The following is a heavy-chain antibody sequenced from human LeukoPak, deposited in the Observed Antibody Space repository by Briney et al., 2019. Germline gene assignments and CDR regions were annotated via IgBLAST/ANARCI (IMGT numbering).Heavy chain of an antibody. V-gene: IGHV1-24*01. J-gene: IGHJ4*02. CDR3: ATGPRIGVYYDSSGYYHPLPDY. D-gene: IGHD3-22*01. CDR2: FDPEDGET. Sequence: ASVTVSCKVSGYTLTELSMHWVRQAPGKGLEWMGGFDPEDGETIYAQKFQGRVTMTEDTSTDTAYMELSSLRSEDTAVYYCATGPRIGVYYDSSGYYHPLPDYWGQGTLVTVSS. CDR1: GYTLTELS.